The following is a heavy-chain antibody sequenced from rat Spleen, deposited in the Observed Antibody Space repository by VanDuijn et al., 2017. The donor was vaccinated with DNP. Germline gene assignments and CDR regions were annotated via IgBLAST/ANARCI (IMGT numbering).Heavy chain of an antibody. Sequence: QVQLKESGPGLVQPSQTLSLTCTVAGFSLTTYNVHWVRQPPGKGLEWMGVIWNTGDTRYNSALKSRLSISKDTSKSQVFLKMNGLQTEDTATYYCARDPNWGDYWGQGVMVTVSS. CDR2: IWNTGDT. CDR3: ARDPNWGDY. D-gene: IGHD5-1*01. V-gene: IGHV2-41*01. J-gene: IGHJ2*01. CDR1: GFSLTTYN.